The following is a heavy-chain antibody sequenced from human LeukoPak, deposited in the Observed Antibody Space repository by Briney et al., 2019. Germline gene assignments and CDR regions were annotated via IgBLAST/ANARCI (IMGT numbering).Heavy chain of an antibody. CDR2: ISGSGGST. J-gene: IGHJ4*02. D-gene: IGHD1-26*01. CDR1: GFTFSSYA. Sequence: GGSLSLSCAASGFTFSSYAMSWVRQAPGKGLEWVSAISGSGGSTYYADSVKGRFTISSDNSKNTVYLQMNSLRGEDTAVYYCARTQTGTYSFFDFWGQGSLVTVSS. V-gene: IGHV3-23*01. CDR3: ARTQTGTYSFFDF.